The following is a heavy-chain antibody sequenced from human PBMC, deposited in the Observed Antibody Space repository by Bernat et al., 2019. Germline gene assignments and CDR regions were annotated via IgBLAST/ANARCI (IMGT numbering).Heavy chain of an antibody. V-gene: IGHV4-39*01. CDR3: ARRGYSDYDLFDY. CDR2: IDFGGST. CDR1: GYSISSNIYY. D-gene: IGHD5-12*01. Sequence: QVQLQESGPGLVKPSETLSLTCAVSGYSISSNIYYWDWIRQPPGKGLEWIGSIDFGGSTYYNTSLKSRVTISVDTSKNQFSLKLSSVTAADTAVYYCARRGYSDYDLFDYWGQGTLVTVSS. J-gene: IGHJ4*02.